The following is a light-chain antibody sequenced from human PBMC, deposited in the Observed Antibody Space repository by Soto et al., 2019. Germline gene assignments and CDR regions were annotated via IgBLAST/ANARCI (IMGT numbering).Light chain of an antibody. Sequence: DIQMTQSPSSLSASVGDRVTIPCRASQSISNSLNWYQQKPGQAPKLLIYAASSLQSGVPSRFSGSGSGTDFTLTISSLQPEDFATYYCQQSYSTPYTFGQGTKLEIK. V-gene: IGKV1-39*01. CDR3: QQSYSTPYT. CDR1: QSISNS. CDR2: AAS. J-gene: IGKJ2*01.